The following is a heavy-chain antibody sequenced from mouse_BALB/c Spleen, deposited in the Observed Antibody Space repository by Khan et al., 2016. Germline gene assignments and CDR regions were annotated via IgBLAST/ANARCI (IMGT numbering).Heavy chain of an antibody. V-gene: IGHV2-9*02. J-gene: IGHJ4*01. Sequence: QRNYSGPGLVAPSQSLSITCTVSGFSLTRYGVHWVRQPPGKGLEWLGVIWAGGGTDYNSALMSRLRISKDNSKSQVFLKMNSLQTEDAAMYYSAREPEFITSSTGTMDYWGQGTSVTVSS. CDR2: IWAGGGT. CDR3: AREPEFITSSTGTMDY. D-gene: IGHD1-2*01. CDR1: GFSLTRYG.